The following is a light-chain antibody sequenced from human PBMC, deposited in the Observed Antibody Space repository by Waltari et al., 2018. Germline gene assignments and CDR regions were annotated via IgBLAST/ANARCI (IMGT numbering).Light chain of an antibody. CDR1: QSIGSA. CDR2: DAS. V-gene: IGKV3-15*01. J-gene: IGKJ4*01. CDR3: QQYNEWPPLT. Sequence: EIVMTQSPATLSVSPGDGVTLSCRARQSIGSALAWYQQRPGQPPRLLLHDASIRATEIPAMSSGDVSGTEVTLTISSLQSEDFAVYYCQQYNEWPPLTFGGGTKVDVK.